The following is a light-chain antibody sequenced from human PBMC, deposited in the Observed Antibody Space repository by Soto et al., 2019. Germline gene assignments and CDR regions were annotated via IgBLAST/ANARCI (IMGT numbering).Light chain of an antibody. CDR1: SSNIGGNT. CDR3: AAWDGSLKGWV. V-gene: IGLV1-44*01. CDR2: SNN. Sequence: QLVLTQPPSASGTPGQRVTMSCSGSSSNIGGNTVNWFQQVPGTAPKLLIYSNNQRPSGVPDRFSGSKSGTSASLAISGLQSDDETDYYCAAWDGSLKGWVFGGGTKLTVL. J-gene: IGLJ3*02.